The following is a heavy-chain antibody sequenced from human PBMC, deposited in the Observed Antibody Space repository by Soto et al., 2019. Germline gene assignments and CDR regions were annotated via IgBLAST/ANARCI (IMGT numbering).Heavy chain of an antibody. J-gene: IGHJ3*02. D-gene: IGHD3-10*01. CDR1: GGSISSGGYS. Sequence: SETLSLTCAVSGGSISSGGYSWSWIQQPPGKGLEWIGYIYHSGSTYYNPSLKSRVTISVDRSKNQFSLKLSSVTAADTAVYYCARTHGSGSYYNIRPFSSDAFDIWGQGTMVTVSS. CDR2: IYHSGST. CDR3: ARTHGSGSYYNIRPFSSDAFDI. V-gene: IGHV4-30-2*01.